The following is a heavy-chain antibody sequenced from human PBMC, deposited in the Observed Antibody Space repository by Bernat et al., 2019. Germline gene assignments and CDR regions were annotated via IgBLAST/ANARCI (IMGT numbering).Heavy chain of an antibody. V-gene: IGHV3-30*01. J-gene: IGHJ2*01. CDR3: ARVHFAGAVVVAATSSGSYFDL. Sequence: QVQLVESGGGVVQPGRSLRLSCAASGFTFSSYAMHWVRQAPGKGLEWVAVISYDGSNKYYADSVKGRFTISRDNSKNTLYLQMNSLRAEDTAVYYCARVHFAGAVVVAATSSGSYFDLWGRGTLVTVSS. D-gene: IGHD2-15*01. CDR1: GFTFSSYA. CDR2: ISYDGSNK.